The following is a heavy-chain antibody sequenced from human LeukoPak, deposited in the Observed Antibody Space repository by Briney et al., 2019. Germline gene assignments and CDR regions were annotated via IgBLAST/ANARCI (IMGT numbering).Heavy chain of an antibody. Sequence: PSETLSLTCTVSGGPIRSYYWSWIRQPPGKGLEWIGYISYSGSTNYNPSLKSRVTTSVDTSKNQFSLKLSSVTAADTAVYYCARAGDGYNYIGYWGQGTLVTVSS. V-gene: IGHV4-59*01. CDR3: ARAGDGYNYIGY. D-gene: IGHD5-24*01. CDR1: GGPIRSYY. J-gene: IGHJ4*02. CDR2: ISYSGST.